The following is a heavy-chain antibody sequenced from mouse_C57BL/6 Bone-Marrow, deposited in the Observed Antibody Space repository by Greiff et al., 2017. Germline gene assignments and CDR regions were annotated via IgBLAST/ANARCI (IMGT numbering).Heavy chain of an antibody. J-gene: IGHJ1*03. V-gene: IGHV1-69*01. CDR3: AREDDGYHWYFDV. CDR2: IDPSDSYT. D-gene: IGHD2-3*01. Sequence: QVQLKESGAELVMPGASVKLSCKASGYTFTSYWMHWVKQRPGQGLEWIGEIDPSDSYTNYNQKFKGKSTLTVDKSSSTAYMQLSSLTSEDSAVYYCAREDDGYHWYFDVWGTGTTVTVSS. CDR1: GYTFTSYW.